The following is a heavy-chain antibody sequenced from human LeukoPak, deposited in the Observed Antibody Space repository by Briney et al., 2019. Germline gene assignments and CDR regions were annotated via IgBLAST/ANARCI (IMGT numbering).Heavy chain of an antibody. CDR1: GYRFTSSW. CDR3: ARQGCSSTSCYSQLFMDV. J-gene: IGHJ6*03. D-gene: IGHD2-2*01. Sequence: RGESLKISRLGSGYRFTSSWVGWVRQMPGKGLEWMGILSPVDSDTRYSPSFQGQVTISADKSISTAYLQWSSLKASDTAMYYCARQGCSSTSCYSQLFMDVWGKGTTVTVSS. CDR2: LSPVDSDT. V-gene: IGHV5-51*01.